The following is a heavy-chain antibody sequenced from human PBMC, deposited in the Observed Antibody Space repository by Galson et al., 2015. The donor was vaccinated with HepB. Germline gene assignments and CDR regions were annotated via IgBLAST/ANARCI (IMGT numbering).Heavy chain of an antibody. CDR1: GLTFNSYA. D-gene: IGHD3-3*01. V-gene: IGHV3-23*01. Sequence: SLRLSCAASGLTFNSYAMSWVRQAPGKGLEWVSGITGGGGSTYHANSVKGRFTVSGDNSKNTLYLQMDSLRAEDTAVYYCANHNTILGVVISHISDAFDTWGQGTMVTV. CDR2: ITGGGGST. CDR3: ANHNTILGVVISHISDAFDT. J-gene: IGHJ3*02.